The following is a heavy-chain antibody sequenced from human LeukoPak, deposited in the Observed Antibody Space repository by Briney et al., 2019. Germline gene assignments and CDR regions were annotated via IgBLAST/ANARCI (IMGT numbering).Heavy chain of an antibody. Sequence: SESLSLTCTVSSGSISGDHWSWIRQPPGKGLEWIGYMSPSGSTNYNPSLKSRVTIFRDTSKNQFFLKLSAVTAADTAVYYCAKDRSIYAFDIWGQGTVVTVSS. CDR2: MSPSGST. D-gene: IGHD2-21*01. J-gene: IGHJ3*02. V-gene: IGHV4-59*01. CDR1: SGSISGDH. CDR3: AKDRSIYAFDI.